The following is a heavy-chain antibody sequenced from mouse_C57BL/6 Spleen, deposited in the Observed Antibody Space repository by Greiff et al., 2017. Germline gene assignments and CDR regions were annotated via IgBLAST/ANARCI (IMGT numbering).Heavy chain of an antibody. CDR1: GYTFTSYW. CDR3: AIHYGSSDSYWYFDV. D-gene: IGHD1-1*01. J-gene: IGHJ1*03. Sequence: QVQLQQPGAELVKPGASVKLSCKASGYTFTSYWMHWVKQRPGRGLEWIGRIDPNSGGTKYNEKFKSKATLTVDKPSSTAYMQLSSLTSEDSAVYYCAIHYGSSDSYWYFDVWGTGTTVTVSS. CDR2: IDPNSGGT. V-gene: IGHV1-72*01.